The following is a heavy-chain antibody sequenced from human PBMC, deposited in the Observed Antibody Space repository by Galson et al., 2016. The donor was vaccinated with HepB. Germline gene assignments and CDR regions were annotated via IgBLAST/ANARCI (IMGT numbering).Heavy chain of an antibody. V-gene: IGHV4-31*03. CDR3: ARVGHLDFWSGFYVPPFDY. CDR1: GGSISSGGYY. CDR2: MSYSGTT. Sequence: ISTVSGGSISSGGYYWSWIRQPPGKGLEWIGYMSYSGTTYYNPSLKSRVTISADTSKNQFSLKLSSVTAADTAVYYFARVGHLDFWSGFYVPPFDYWGQGSLVTVSS. J-gene: IGHJ4*02. D-gene: IGHD3-3*01.